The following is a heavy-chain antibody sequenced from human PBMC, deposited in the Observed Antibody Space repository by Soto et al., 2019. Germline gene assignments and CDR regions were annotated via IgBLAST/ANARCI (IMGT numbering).Heavy chain of an antibody. CDR3: AGYYYDSSGSDAFDI. V-gene: IGHV3-30*03. D-gene: IGHD3-22*01. J-gene: IGHJ3*02. CDR1: GFTFSSYG. CDR2: ISYDGSNK. Sequence: QVQLVESGGGVVQPGRSLRLSCAASGFTFSSYGMHWVRQAPGKGLEWVAVISYDGSNKYYADSVKGRFTISRDNSKXTLYLQMNSLRAEDTAVYYCAGYYYDSSGSDAFDIWGQGTMVTVSS.